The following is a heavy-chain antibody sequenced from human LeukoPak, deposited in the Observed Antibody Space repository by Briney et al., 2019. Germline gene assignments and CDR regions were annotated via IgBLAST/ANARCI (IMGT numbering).Heavy chain of an antibody. J-gene: IGHJ6*03. Sequence: ASVKVSCKASGYTFTSYDINWVRQATGQGLEWMGWMNPNSGNTGYAQKFQGRVTMTRNTSISIAYMELSSLRSEDTAVYYCARTGYTVTTYWGMNYYYMDVWGKGTTVTVSS. D-gene: IGHD4-17*01. CDR2: MNPNSGNT. CDR1: GYTFTSYD. V-gene: IGHV1-8*01. CDR3: ARTGYTVTTYWGMNYYYMDV.